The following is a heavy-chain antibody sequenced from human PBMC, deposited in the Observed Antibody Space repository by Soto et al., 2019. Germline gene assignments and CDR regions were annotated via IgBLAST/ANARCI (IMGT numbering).Heavy chain of an antibody. CDR2: INPSGGST. J-gene: IGHJ4*02. V-gene: IGHV1-46*01. D-gene: IGHD6-13*01. CDR1: GYTFTSYY. CDR3: AKGPRYSSSWRTEFSEYYFDY. Sequence: ASVKVSCKASGYTFTSYYMHWVRQAPEQGLEWMGIINPSGGSTSYAQNFQGRATITRYTSTSTVYMELTSLRAQDTAVYYCAKGPRYSSSWRTEFSEYYFDYWGQGTLVTVS.